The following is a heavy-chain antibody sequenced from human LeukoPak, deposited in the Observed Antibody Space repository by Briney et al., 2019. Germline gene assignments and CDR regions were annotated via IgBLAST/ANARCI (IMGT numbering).Heavy chain of an antibody. D-gene: IGHD3-22*01. J-gene: IGHJ4*02. CDR1: GGSISSSGYS. CDR2: IYHSGST. Sequence: SSETLSLTCAVSGGSISSSGYSWSWIRQPPGKGLEWIGYIYHSGSTYYNPSLKSRVTISVDRSKNQFSLKLSSVTAADTAVYYCASSLKYYYDSSGYYSYPFDYWGQGTLVTVSS. V-gene: IGHV4-30-2*01. CDR3: ASSLKYYYDSSGYYSYPFDY.